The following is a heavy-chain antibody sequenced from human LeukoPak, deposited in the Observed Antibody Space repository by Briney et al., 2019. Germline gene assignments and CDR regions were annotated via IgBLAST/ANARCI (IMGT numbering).Heavy chain of an antibody. Sequence: ASVKVSCKASGYTFTGYYMHWVRQAPGQGLEWMGWINPNSGGTNYAQKFQGRVTMTRDTSISTAYMELSRLRSDDTAVYYCARDLALRKTYYYGSSGPGHYWGQGTLVTVSS. CDR1: GYTFTGYY. V-gene: IGHV1-2*02. J-gene: IGHJ4*02. CDR3: ARDLALRKTYYYGSSGPGHY. D-gene: IGHD3-22*01. CDR2: INPNSGGT.